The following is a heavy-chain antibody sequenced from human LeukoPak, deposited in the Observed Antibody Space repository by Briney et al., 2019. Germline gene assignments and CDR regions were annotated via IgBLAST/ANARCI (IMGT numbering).Heavy chain of an antibody. D-gene: IGHD3-22*01. CDR2: IYYSGST. J-gene: IGHJ3*02. CDR1: GVSIRNYY. Sequence: PSETLSLTCTVSGVSIRNYYWSWIRQSPGKGLEWIGYIYYSGSTNYNPSLKSRVTISVDTSKNQFSLKLSSVTAADTAVYYCARSSAYYYDSSGETFDIWGQGTMVTVSS. CDR3: ARSSAYYYDSSGETFDI. V-gene: IGHV4-59*01.